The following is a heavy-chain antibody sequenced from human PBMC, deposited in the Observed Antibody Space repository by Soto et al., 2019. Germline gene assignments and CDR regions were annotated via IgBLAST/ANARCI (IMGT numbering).Heavy chain of an antibody. CDR1: GGSFSGYY. CDR3: ARGPYCSSTSCTDESYYSYYMDV. CDR2: INHSGST. V-gene: IGHV4-34*01. D-gene: IGHD2-2*01. J-gene: IGHJ6*03. Sequence: SETLSLTCAVYGGSFSGYYWSWIRQPPGKGLEWIGEINHSGSTNYNPSLKSRVTISVDTSKNQFSLKLSSVTAADTAVYYCARGPYCSSTSCTDESYYSYYMDVWGKGTTVTVSS.